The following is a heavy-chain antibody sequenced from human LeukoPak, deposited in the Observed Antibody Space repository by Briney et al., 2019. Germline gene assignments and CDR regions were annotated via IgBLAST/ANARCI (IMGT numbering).Heavy chain of an antibody. CDR2: IYPGDSDT. Sequence: GESLKISCKGSGYSFTSYWIGWVRQMPGKGLEWMGIIYPGDSDTRYSPSFQGQVTISADKSISTAYLQWSSLKASDTAMYYCARHSRVYYYDSSGYYDAFDIWGQGTMVTVSS. V-gene: IGHV5-51*01. D-gene: IGHD3-22*01. CDR1: GYSFTSYW. CDR3: ARHSRVYYYDSSGYYDAFDI. J-gene: IGHJ3*02.